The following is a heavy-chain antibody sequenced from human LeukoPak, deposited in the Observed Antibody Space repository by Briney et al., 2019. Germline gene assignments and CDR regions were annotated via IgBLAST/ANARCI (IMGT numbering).Heavy chain of an antibody. D-gene: IGHD5-24*01. Sequence: SETLSLTCAVYGGSFSGYYWSWIRQPPGKGLEWIGAIYHSGSTNYNPSLKSRVTISVDKSKNQFSLQLNSVTPEDTAVYYCTRGAPVGSSREFDYWGQGTLVTVSS. J-gene: IGHJ4*02. CDR1: GGSFSGYY. CDR3: TRGAPVGSSREFDY. V-gene: IGHV4-34*01. CDR2: IYHSGST.